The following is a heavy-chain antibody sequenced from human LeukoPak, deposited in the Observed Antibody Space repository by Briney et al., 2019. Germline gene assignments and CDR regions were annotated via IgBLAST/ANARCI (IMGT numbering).Heavy chain of an antibody. Sequence: GGSLRLSCAASGFTFSDYYMTWVRQAPGKGLECVSIIYSGDGGTYHADSVKGRFTVSRDNSKNTLYPQMNSLRAEDTAVYYCAKSGLNRFDYWGQGTLVTVSS. D-gene: IGHD2-15*01. CDR3: AKSGLNRFDY. V-gene: IGHV3-23*03. J-gene: IGHJ4*02. CDR1: GFTFSDYY. CDR2: IYSGDGGT.